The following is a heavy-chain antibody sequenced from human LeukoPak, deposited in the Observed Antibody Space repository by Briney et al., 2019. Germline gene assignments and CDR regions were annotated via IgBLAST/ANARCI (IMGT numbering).Heavy chain of an antibody. J-gene: IGHJ4*02. D-gene: IGHD5-24*01. CDR2: IWSDARKT. CDR1: GFSFSNFG. Sequence: PGGSLRLSCAASGFSFSNFGMHWVRQTPGKGLEWEALIWSDARKTHYADSVMGRFTISRDNSENTLYLQMNSLRVEDTAVYYCVKGGDGFNFGDHWGQGNRVTVSS. CDR3: VKGGDGFNFGDH. V-gene: IGHV3-33*06.